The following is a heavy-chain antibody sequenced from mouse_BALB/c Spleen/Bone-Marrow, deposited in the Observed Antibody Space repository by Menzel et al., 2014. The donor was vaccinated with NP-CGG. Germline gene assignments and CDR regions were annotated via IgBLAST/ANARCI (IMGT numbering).Heavy chain of an antibody. D-gene: IGHD2-4*01. Sequence: QVQLQQSGAELVKPGASVKLSCKTSGYTFTNYWIQWVKQRPGQGLGWIGEIFPGTDTSYYNEKFKDKATLTVDASSSTAYIQLSNLTSEDSAVYFCSRNYDYDEGAWFTYWGQGTLVTVSA. V-gene: IGHV1S132*01. J-gene: IGHJ3*01. CDR3: SRNYDYDEGAWFTY. CDR2: IFPGTDTS. CDR1: GYTFTNYW.